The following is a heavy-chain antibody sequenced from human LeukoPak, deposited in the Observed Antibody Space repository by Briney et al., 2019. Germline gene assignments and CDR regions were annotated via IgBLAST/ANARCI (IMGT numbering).Heavy chain of an antibody. CDR3: ARSMVTIPIPGGY. CDR2: INSDGSST. Sequence: PGGSLRLSCAASGFTFSSYWMHWVRHAPGKGLVWVSRINSDGSSTSYGDSVKGRFTISRDNAKNTLYLQMNSLRAEDTAVYYCARSMVTIPIPGGYWGQGTLVTVSS. J-gene: IGHJ4*02. V-gene: IGHV3-74*01. D-gene: IGHD2-2*02. CDR1: GFTFSSYW.